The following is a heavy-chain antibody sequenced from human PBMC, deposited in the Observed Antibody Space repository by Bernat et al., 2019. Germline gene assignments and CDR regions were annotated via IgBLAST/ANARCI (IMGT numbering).Heavy chain of an antibody. J-gene: IGHJ4*02. V-gene: IGHV3-7*03. CDR2: IKQDGSET. D-gene: IGHD6-19*01. Sequence: EVQLVESGGGLVQPGGSLRLSCAASGFTFSNYWMNWVRQAPGKGLEWVANIKQDGSETYYMDSVKGRFTVSRDNAKSSLFLQMNSLRAEDTAVYYCARDRVSGSGWSYYFDSWGQGTLVTVSS. CDR1: GFTFSNYW. CDR3: ARDRVSGSGWSYYFDS.